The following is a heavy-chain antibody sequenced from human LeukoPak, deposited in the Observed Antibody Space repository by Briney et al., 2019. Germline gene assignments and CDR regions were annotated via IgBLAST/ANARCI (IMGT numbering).Heavy chain of an antibody. Sequence: PGRSLRLSCATSGFTFSNYGMHWVRQTPGKGLEWVAVISYDASNIYYPDSVEGRFTISRDNSRNTLYLHMNSLRAEDTAVYYCAKDLGEAWYLDNWGQGTLVTVSS. V-gene: IGHV3-30*18. D-gene: IGHD3-10*01. CDR1: GFTFSNYG. CDR2: ISYDASNI. CDR3: AKDLGEAWYLDN. J-gene: IGHJ4*02.